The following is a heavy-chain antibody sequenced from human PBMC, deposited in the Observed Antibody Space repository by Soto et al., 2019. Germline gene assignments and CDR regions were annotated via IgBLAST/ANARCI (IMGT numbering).Heavy chain of an antibody. D-gene: IGHD2-15*01. CDR2: IIPIFGTA. CDR1: GGTFSSYA. Sequence: GASLKVSCKASGGTFSSYAISWVRQAPGQGLEWMGGIIPIFGTANYAQKFQGRVTITADESTSTAYMELSSLRSEDTAVYYCARDSVAPYGMDVSGQATTVSVSS. J-gene: IGHJ6*02. CDR3: ARDSVAPYGMDV. V-gene: IGHV1-69*13.